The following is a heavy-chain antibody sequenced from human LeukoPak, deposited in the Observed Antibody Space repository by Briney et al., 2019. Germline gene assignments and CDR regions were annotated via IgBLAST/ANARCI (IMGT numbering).Heavy chain of an antibody. Sequence: PGGSLRLSCAASGFTFSSYEMNWVRQAPGKGLEWVSYISSSGSTIYYADSVKGRSTISRDNAKNSLYLQMNSLRAEDTAVYYCARGSGWYYFDYWGQGTLVTVSS. J-gene: IGHJ4*02. V-gene: IGHV3-48*03. CDR2: ISSSGSTI. CDR3: ARGSGWYYFDY. D-gene: IGHD6-19*01. CDR1: GFTFSSYE.